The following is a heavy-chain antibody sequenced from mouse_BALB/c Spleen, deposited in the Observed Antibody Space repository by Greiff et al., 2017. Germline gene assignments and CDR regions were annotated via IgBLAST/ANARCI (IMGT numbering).Heavy chain of an antibody. Sequence: VQLQQSGAELVRPGVSVKISCKGSGYTFTDYAMHWVKQSHAKSLEWIGVISTYYGDASYNQKFKGKATMTVDKSSSTAYMELARLTSEDSAIYYCARQGGNYPYYYAMDYWGQGTSVTVSS. D-gene: IGHD2-1*01. CDR1: GYTFTDYA. J-gene: IGHJ4*01. CDR3: ARQGGNYPYYYAMDY. CDR2: ISTYYGDA. V-gene: IGHV1S137*01.